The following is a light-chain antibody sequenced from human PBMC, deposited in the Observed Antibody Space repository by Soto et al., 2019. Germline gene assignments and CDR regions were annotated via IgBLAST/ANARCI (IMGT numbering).Light chain of an antibody. J-gene: IGKJ1*01. CDR3: QQYGSSPPWT. V-gene: IGKV3-20*01. CDR2: GAS. Sequence: EIVLTQSPGTLSFSPGERATRACRAIQSVSSSYLAWCQQKPGQAPRLIIYGASSRATGIPDRFSGSGSGTDFTLTISRLEPEDFAVYYCQQYGSSPPWTFGQGTKVDIK. CDR1: QSVSSSY.